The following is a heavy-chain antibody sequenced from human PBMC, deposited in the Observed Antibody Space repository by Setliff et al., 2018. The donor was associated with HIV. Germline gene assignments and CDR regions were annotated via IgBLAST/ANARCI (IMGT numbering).Heavy chain of an antibody. J-gene: IGHJ4*02. Sequence: PSETLSLTCTVSGDSISSGSYYWSWIRQPAGKGLEWIGRVYSSGSTNHNPSLKSRVTISVDTSKNRFSLKLSSVTAADTAIYYCALLYPYSGYLGYWGQGTLVTVSS. V-gene: IGHV4-61*02. CDR1: GDSISSGSYY. CDR2: VYSSGST. D-gene: IGHD1-26*01. CDR3: ALLYPYSGYLGY.